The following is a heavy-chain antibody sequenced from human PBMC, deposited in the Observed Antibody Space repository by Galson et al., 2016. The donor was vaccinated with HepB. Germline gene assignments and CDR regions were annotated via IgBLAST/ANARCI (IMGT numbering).Heavy chain of an antibody. Sequence: SVKVSCKASGYSFTSYGISWVRQAPGQGLEWMGWISTHNGKTNYAQKLQGRITMTTDTSTSTAYMELRSLTSDDTAMYYCARLSSSWFITPANYYYMDVWGKGTTVTVS. D-gene: IGHD6-13*01. CDR2: ISTHNGKT. J-gene: IGHJ6*03. V-gene: IGHV1-18*04. CDR3: ARLSSSWFITPANYYYMDV. CDR1: GYSFTSYG.